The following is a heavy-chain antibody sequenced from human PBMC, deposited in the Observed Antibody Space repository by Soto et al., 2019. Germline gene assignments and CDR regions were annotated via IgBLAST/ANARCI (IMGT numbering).Heavy chain of an antibody. CDR3: ARDSSSFPGGPYYYYYYMDV. Sequence: LSETLSLTCTVSGGSISSSSYYWGWIRQPPGKGLEWIGSIYYSGSTYYNPSLKSRVTISVDTSKNQFSLKLSSVTAADMAVYYCARDSSSFPGGPYYYYYYMDVWGKGTTVTVSS. J-gene: IGHJ6*03. V-gene: IGHV4-39*02. CDR2: IYYSGST. D-gene: IGHD6-6*01. CDR1: GGSISSSSYY.